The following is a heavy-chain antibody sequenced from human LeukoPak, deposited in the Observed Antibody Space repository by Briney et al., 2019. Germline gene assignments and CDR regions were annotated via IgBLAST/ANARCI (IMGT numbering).Heavy chain of an antibody. V-gene: IGHV3-21*01. CDR2: ISSSSSYI. J-gene: IGHJ4*02. Sequence: GGSLRLSCAASGFTFDDYGMNWVRQAPGKGLEWVSSISSSSSYIYYADSVKGRFTISRDNAKNSLYLQMNSLRAEDTAVYYCASRASADYWGQGTLVTVSS. CDR1: GFTFDDYG. CDR3: ASRASADY. D-gene: IGHD3-10*01.